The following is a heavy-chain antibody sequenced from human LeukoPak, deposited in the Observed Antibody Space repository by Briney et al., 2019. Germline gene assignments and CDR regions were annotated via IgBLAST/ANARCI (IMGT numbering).Heavy chain of an antibody. D-gene: IGHD3-10*01. J-gene: IGHJ4*02. CDR1: GYTFTGYY. CDR2: INPNSGGT. Sequence: GASVKVSCTASGYTFTGYYMHWVRQAPGQGLEWMGWINPNSGGTNYAQKFQGRVTMTRDTSISTAYMELSRLRSDDTAVYYCARGTYGSGSYYRMGVYYFDYWGQGTLVTVSS. V-gene: IGHV1-2*02. CDR3: ARGTYGSGSYYRMGVYYFDY.